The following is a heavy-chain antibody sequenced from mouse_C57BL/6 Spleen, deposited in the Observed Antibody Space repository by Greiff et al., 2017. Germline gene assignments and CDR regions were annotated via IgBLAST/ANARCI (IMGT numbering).Heavy chain of an antibody. CDR2: IRSKSSNYAT. D-gene: IGHD2-3*01. V-gene: IGHV10-3*01. J-gene: IGHJ4*01. CDR3: VREIADDGYYVWYAMDY. CDR1: GFTFNTYA. Sequence: EVQLVESGGGLVQPKGSLKLSCAASGFTFNTYAMHWVRQAPGKGLEWVARIRSKSSNYATYYADSVKDRFTISRDDSQSMLYLQMNNLKTEDTAMYYCVREIADDGYYVWYAMDYWGQGTSVTVSS.